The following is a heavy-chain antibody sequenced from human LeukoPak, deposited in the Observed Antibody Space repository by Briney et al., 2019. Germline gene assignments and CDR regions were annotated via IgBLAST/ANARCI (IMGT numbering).Heavy chain of an antibody. CDR2: IYPGDSDT. CDR3: ARLRFSGGYSGSSSSGRYFDY. CDR1: GYSFTSYW. V-gene: IGHV5-51*01. Sequence: GESLKISCKGSGYSFTSYWIGWVRQMPGKGLEWMGIIYPGDSDTRYSPSFQGQVTISADKSISTAYLQWSSLKASDTAMYYCARLRFSGGYSGSSSSGRYFDYWGKGPLVPVSS. J-gene: IGHJ4*02. D-gene: IGHD1-26*01.